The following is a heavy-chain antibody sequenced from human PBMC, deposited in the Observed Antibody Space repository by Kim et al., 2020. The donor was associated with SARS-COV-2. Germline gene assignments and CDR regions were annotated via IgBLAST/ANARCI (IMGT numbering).Heavy chain of an antibody. CDR1: GYTFTSYD. D-gene: IGHD1-1*01. CDR2: INPSGGST. Sequence: ASVKVSCKASGYTFTSYDINWVRQAPGQGLEWMGIINPSGGSTSYAQKFQGRVTMTRDTSTSTVYMDLSSLRSEDTAVYYCVSGTVYYGMDVWGQGTTVTVSS. V-gene: IGHV1-46*01. J-gene: IGHJ6*02. CDR3: VSGTVYYGMDV.